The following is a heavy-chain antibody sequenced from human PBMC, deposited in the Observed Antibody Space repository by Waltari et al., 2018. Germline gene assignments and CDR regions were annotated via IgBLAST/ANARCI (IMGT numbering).Heavy chain of an antibody. V-gene: IGHV1-46*01. CDR2: INPSDGGT. Sequence: QVQLVQSGAEVKKPGASVKVSCKASGYTFTKYYMHWMRQAPGQGLEWMGVINPSDGGTTYAQRFQGRVTMTRDTSTSTVYMELSSLRSEDTAVYYCATYGSGRYAHFEYWGQGTLVTVSS. CDR1: GYTFTKYY. J-gene: IGHJ4*02. D-gene: IGHD3-10*01. CDR3: ATYGSGRYAHFEY.